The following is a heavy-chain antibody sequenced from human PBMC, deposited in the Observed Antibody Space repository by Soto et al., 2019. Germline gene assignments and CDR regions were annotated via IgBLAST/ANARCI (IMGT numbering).Heavy chain of an antibody. CDR2: SYHSGSS. CDR3: ASCVSTACYPPWGLQFFDL. D-gene: IGHD2-2*01. CDR1: GGSINSAGHS. V-gene: IGHV4-30-2*06. J-gene: IGHJ4*02. Sequence: PSETLSLTCTVSGGSINSAGHSWGWVRPSPGKGLEWIGYSYHSGSSYYNPSLQSRVTISVDRSKAQFYLTLTSVTAADTAVYYCASCVSTACYPPWGLQFFDLWGQGSLVTVSS.